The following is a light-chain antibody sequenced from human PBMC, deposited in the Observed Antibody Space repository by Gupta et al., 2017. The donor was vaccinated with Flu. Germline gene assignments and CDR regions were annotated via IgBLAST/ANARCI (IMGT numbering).Light chain of an antibody. CDR2: KDS. Sequence: SYELTQPPSVPVSPGQTARITCSGDALPKQYAYWYQQKPGQAPVLVIYKDSGRPAGIPERFSGSSSGTTVTVTIGGGQAEEEADYYCQSTDSSGSYVFGTGTKVTVL. CDR1: ALPKQY. J-gene: IGLJ1*01. CDR3: QSTDSSGSYV. V-gene: IGLV3-25*02.